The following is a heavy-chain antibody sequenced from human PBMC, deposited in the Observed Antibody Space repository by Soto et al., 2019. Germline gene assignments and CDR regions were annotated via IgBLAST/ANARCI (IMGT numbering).Heavy chain of an antibody. V-gene: IGHV1-69*13. CDR2: IIPIFGTA. CDR1: GGTFSSYA. J-gene: IGHJ6*02. Sequence: ASVKVSCKASGGTFSSYAISWVRQAPGQGLEWMGGIIPIFGTANYAQKFQGRVTITADESTSTAYMELSSLRSEDTDVYYCARGSGITIFGVVIPHYGMDVWGQGTTVTVSS. D-gene: IGHD3-3*01. CDR3: ARGSGITIFGVVIPHYGMDV.